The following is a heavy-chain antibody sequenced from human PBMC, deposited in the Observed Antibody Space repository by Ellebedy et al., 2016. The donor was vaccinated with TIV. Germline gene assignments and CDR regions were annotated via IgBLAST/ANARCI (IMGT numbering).Heavy chain of an antibody. Sequence: SETLSLTCTVSGGSISSYYWSWIRQPPGKGLEWIGYIYSSGSTNYNPSLKSRVTISIDTSKNQFSLKLSSVTAADTAVYYCAGQYGSFGYWGQGTLVTVSS. D-gene: IGHD4-17*01. CDR2: IYSSGST. CDR3: AGQYGSFGY. CDR1: GGSISSYY. J-gene: IGHJ4*02. V-gene: IGHV4-59*01.